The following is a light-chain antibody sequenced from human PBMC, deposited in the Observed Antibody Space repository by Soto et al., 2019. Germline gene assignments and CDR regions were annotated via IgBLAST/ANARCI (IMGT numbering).Light chain of an antibody. J-gene: IGKJ3*01. CDR3: QQLSSYPLT. Sequence: DIHLTQSPSFLSASVGDRVTITCRASQGISTYLAWYQQKPGKAPNLLIYAASTLQSGVPSRFTGSGSGTEFTLTISSLQPEDFASYYCQQLSSYPLTFGPGTKVDVK. CDR2: AAS. V-gene: IGKV1-9*01. CDR1: QGISTY.